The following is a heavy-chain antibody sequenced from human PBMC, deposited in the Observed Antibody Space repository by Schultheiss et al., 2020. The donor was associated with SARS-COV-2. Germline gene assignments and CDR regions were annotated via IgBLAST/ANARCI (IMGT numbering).Heavy chain of an antibody. J-gene: IGHJ6*02. CDR2: IYSSGST. Sequence: SETLSLTCTVSGGSINNYYWSWIRQPPGKGLEWIGYIYSSGSTNYNPSLKSRVTISVDTSKNQFSLKLSSVTAADTAVYYCARSLRAYDFWSGHPPGDYYYYVMDVWGQGTTVTVSS. D-gene: IGHD3-3*01. CDR1: GGSINNYY. V-gene: IGHV4-59*12. CDR3: ARSLRAYDFWSGHPPGDYYYYVMDV.